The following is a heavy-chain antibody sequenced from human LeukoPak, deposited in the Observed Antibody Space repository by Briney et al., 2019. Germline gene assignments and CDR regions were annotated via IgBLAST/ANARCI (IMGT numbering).Heavy chain of an antibody. CDR2: IYHSGST. V-gene: IGHV4-4*02. J-gene: IGHJ3*01. CDR1: GASINSSNW. CDR3: ARDQRYYDSSGYPEDGFDV. D-gene: IGHD3-22*01. Sequence: PSGTLSLTCAVSGASINSSNWWSWVRPSPGKGLGWIGEIYHSGSTNYNPSLKSRVTISVDKSKNQFSLKVTSVTAADTAMYYCARDQRYYDSSGYPEDGFDVWGQGTMVTVSS.